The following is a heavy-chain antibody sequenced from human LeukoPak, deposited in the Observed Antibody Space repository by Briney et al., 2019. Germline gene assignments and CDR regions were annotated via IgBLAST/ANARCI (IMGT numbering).Heavy chain of an antibody. V-gene: IGHV3-9*01. Sequence: GGSLRLSCAASGFTFDDYAMHWVRQAPGKGLEWVSGISWNSGSIGYVDSVKGRFTISRDNAKNSLYLQMNSLRAEDTALYYCAKEGHAFDYWGQGTLVTVSS. J-gene: IGHJ4*02. CDR1: GFTFDDYA. CDR3: AKEGHAFDY. CDR2: ISWNSGSI.